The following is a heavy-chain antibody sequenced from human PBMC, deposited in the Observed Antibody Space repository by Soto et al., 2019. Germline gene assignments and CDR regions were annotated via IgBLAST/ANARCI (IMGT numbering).Heavy chain of an antibody. CDR2: MNPNSGNT. D-gene: IGHD4-17*01. Sequence: QVQLVQSGTEVKKPGASVKVSCKASGYTFTNYDINWVRQATGQGLEWMGWMNPNSGNTGYAQKFQGRLTMTRDTSIRTAYMELGSLRSEDTAVYYCARAYGDYDYWGQGTLVTVSS. J-gene: IGHJ4*02. CDR1: GYTFTNYD. CDR3: ARAYGDYDY. V-gene: IGHV1-8*01.